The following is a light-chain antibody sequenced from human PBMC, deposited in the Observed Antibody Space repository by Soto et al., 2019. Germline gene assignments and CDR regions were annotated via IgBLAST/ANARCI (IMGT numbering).Light chain of an antibody. J-gene: IGKJ5*01. CDR2: GVS. CDR1: QSVCSD. V-gene: IGKV3-15*01. Sequence: EIVMTQSPANLSASPGERATLSCRTSQSVCSDIARYQQKPGQAPRLLIYGVSTRASGVSARFSGSGSGTEFTLTISSLQSEDAAVYYCQQYNNWPPITFGQGTRLEIK. CDR3: QQYNNWPPIT.